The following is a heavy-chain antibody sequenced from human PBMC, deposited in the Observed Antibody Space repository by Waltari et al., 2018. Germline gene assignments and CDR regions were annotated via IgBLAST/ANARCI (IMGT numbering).Heavy chain of an antibody. Sequence: QVQLQESGPGLVKPSETLSLTCTVSGGSISSYYWSWIRQPAGKGLEWIGRIYTSGSTNYNPSLKSRGTISVDTSKNQFSLKLSSVTAADTAVYYCARDGTGYYYDSSGSYYFDYWGQGTLVTVSS. V-gene: IGHV4-4*07. J-gene: IGHJ4*02. D-gene: IGHD3-22*01. CDR1: GGSISSYY. CDR3: ARDGTGYYYDSSGSYYFDY. CDR2: IYTSGST.